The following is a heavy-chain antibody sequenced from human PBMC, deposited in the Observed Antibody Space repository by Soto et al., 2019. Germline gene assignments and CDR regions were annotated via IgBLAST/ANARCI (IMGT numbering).Heavy chain of an antibody. J-gene: IGHJ4*02. CDR1: GFTFSSYS. CDR2: ISSSSSYI. Sequence: GGSLRLSCAASGFTFSSYSMNWVRQAPGKGLEWVSSISSSSSYIYYADSVKGRFTISRDNAKNSLYLQMNSLRAEDTAVYYCARDQDDILTGYYYFAYRGQRTPVTVSS. V-gene: IGHV3-21*01. CDR3: ARDQDDILTGYYYFAY. D-gene: IGHD3-9*01.